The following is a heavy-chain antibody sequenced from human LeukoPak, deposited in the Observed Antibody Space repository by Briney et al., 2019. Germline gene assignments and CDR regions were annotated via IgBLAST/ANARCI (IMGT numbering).Heavy chain of an antibody. Sequence: SETLSLTCTVSGGSISSYYWSWIRQPAGKGQEWIGRIYTSGSTNYNPSLKSRVTMSVDTSKNQSSLKLSSVTAADTAVYYCARGRQEVSMIVVVMTAVSYYLDVWGKGTTVTVS. V-gene: IGHV4-4*07. CDR2: IYTSGST. CDR1: GGSISSYY. D-gene: IGHD3-22*01. J-gene: IGHJ6*03. CDR3: ARGRQEVSMIVVVMTAVSYYLDV.